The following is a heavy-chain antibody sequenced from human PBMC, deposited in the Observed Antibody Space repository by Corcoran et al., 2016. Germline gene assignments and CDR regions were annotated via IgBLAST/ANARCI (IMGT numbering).Heavy chain of an antibody. Sequence: QVQLVQSGAEVREPGASVKVSCKASGYTFTSYVMHWVRQAPGQRLEWMGWINPGNDNTKYSQNFQGRVTITRDPSASTAYMELSSPRYEDTAVYYGAGDWNGMDGWGQGTTVTVSS. CDR3: AGDWNGMDG. V-gene: IGHV1-3*01. J-gene: IGHJ6*02. CDR2: INPGNDNT. D-gene: IGHD1-1*01. CDR1: GYTFTSYV.